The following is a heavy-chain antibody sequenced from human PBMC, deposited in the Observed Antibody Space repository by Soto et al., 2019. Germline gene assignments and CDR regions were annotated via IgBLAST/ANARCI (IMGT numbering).Heavy chain of an antibody. D-gene: IGHD3-10*01. Sequence: PSGTLALTCAVCGGSVSSYDWSWIRQPPGKGLEWIGYIYYSGSTNYNPSLKSRVTISVDTTKNQFSLKLSSVTAADTAVYYCASGITMVRGGPWQYGMDVWGQGTTVTVSX. CDR3: ASGITMVRGGPWQYGMDV. J-gene: IGHJ6*02. V-gene: IGHV4-59*02. CDR2: IYYSGST. CDR1: GGSVSSYD.